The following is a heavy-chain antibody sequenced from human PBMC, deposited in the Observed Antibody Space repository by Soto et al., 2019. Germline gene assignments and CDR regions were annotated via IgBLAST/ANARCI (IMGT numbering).Heavy chain of an antibody. J-gene: IGHJ4*02. CDR2: TYYRSKWYN. D-gene: IGHD2-8*02. V-gene: IGHV6-1*01. CDR1: GDSVSSSSAA. CDR3: VRLVPSTADF. Sequence: SQTLSLTCAISGDSVSSSSAAWNWIRQSPSRGLEWLGRTYYRSKWYNDYAVSVKSRIIVNPDTSKNQFSLQLNSVTPEDTAVYYSVRLVPSTADFCGQGTLVTRST.